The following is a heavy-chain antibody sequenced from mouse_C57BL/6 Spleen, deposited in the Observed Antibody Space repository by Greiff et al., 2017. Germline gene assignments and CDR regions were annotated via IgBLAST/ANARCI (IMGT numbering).Heavy chain of an antibody. CDR3: ARDMCYFDD. Sequence: EVKVVESGGGLVKPGGSLKLSCAASGFTFSSYAMSWVRQAPEKRLEWVATISDGGSCNSYPDNVQGRFHISRDNAKNNLYLQRSHLKSEDTAMYYCARDMCYFDDWGQGTTLTVSS. J-gene: IGHJ2*01. CDR2: ISDGGSCN. V-gene: IGHV5-4*01. CDR1: GFTFSSYA.